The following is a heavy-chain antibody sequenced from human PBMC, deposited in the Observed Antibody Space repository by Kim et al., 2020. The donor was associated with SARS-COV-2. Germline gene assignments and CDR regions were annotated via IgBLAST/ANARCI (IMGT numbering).Heavy chain of an antibody. CDR2: INSYTGQT. V-gene: IGHV1-18*01. Sequence: ASVKVSCKASGYTFTSYGISWVRQAPGQGPEWMGWINSYTGQTHYAQKFQGRVTMTTDTPTSTVYMELRSLKSDDTAVYYCARDSGYCRDGTCHSEDYWGQGTLVSVSS. CDR3: ARDSGYCRDGTCHSEDY. D-gene: IGHD2-15*01. CDR1: GYTFTSYG. J-gene: IGHJ4*02.